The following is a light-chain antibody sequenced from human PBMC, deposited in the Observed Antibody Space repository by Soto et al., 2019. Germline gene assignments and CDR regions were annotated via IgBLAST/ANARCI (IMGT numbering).Light chain of an antibody. CDR1: RSVSEW. CDR2: DAF. Sequence: DIQMTQSPSTLSASVGDRVTITCRASRSVSEWVAWYQQKPGKAPKLLIYDAFSLESGVPSRFGGSGSGTEFSLTISSLQPDDFATYYCQQYKSFSPITFGQGTRLEIK. J-gene: IGKJ5*01. V-gene: IGKV1-5*01. CDR3: QQYKSFSPIT.